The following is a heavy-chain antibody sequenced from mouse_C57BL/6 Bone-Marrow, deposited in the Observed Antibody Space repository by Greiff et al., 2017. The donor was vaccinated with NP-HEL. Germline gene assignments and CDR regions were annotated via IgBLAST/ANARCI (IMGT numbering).Heavy chain of an antibody. J-gene: IGHJ2*01. CDR3: ARLRRGLPYFDY. Sequence: EVQGVESGGGLVQPGGSLSLSCAASGFTFTDYYMSWVRQPPGKALEWLGFIRNKANGYTTEYSASVKGRFTISRDNSQSILYLQMNALRAEDSATYYCARLRRGLPYFDYWGQGTTLTVSS. CDR2: IRNKANGYTT. CDR1: GFTFTDYY. V-gene: IGHV7-3*01. D-gene: IGHD3-3*01.